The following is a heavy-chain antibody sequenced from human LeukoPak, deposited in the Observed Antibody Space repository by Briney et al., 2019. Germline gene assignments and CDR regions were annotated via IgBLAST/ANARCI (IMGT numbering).Heavy chain of an antibody. CDR3: TLLRSGYYLDVFDI. D-gene: IGHD3-22*01. CDR2: VSGSDIST. J-gene: IGHJ3*02. Sequence: GGSLRLSCAASGFTFSSYAMSWVRQAPGKGLEWVSTVSGSDISTDYAESVKGRFTISRDHSKNTLYLQMNSLRSEDTAVYYCTLLRSGYYLDVFDIWGRGTMVIVSS. CDR1: GFTFSSYA. V-gene: IGHV3-23*01.